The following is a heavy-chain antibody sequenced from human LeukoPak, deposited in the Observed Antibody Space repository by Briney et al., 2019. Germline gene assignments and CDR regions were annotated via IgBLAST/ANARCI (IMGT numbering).Heavy chain of an antibody. CDR2: INPSGGST. J-gene: IGHJ6*02. D-gene: IGHD1-26*01. CDR3: ATGGSYRAYYYYGMDV. CDR1: GYTFTSYY. Sequence: ASVKVSCKASGYTFTSYYMHWVRQAPGQGLEWMGIINPSGGSTSYAQKFQGRVTMTRDTSTNTVYMELSSLRSEDTAVYYCATGGSYRAYYYYGMDVWGQGTTVTVSS. V-gene: IGHV1-46*01.